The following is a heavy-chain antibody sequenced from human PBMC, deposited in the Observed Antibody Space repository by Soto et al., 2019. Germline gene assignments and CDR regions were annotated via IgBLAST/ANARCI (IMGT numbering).Heavy chain of an antibody. CDR3: AKDGLYRRFGELYPYYYYGMDV. Sequence: GGSLRLSCAASGFTFSSYGMHWVRQAPGKGLEWVAVISYDGSNKYYADSVKGRFTISRDNSKNTLYLQMNSLRAEDTAVYYCAKDGLYRRFGELYPYYYYGMDVWGQGTTVTVSS. J-gene: IGHJ6*02. CDR1: GFTFSSYG. V-gene: IGHV3-30*18. CDR2: ISYDGSNK. D-gene: IGHD3-10*01.